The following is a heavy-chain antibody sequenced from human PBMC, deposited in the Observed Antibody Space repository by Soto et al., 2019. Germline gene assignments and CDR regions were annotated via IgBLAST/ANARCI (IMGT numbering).Heavy chain of an antibody. V-gene: IGHV4-34*01. Sequence: SETLSLTCAVFGVSFNSNYWTWVRQPPGKGLEWIGEIDHSGSTNYNASLKSRVSISVDTSKNQFPLTLSSVTAADTAVYYCLSARFDYWGQGTLVTVSS. J-gene: IGHJ4*02. D-gene: IGHD6-19*01. CDR1: GVSFNSNY. CDR3: LSARFDY. CDR2: IDHSGST.